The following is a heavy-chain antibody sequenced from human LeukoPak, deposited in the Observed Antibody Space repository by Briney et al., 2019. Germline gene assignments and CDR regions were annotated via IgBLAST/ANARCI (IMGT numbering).Heavy chain of an antibody. CDR1: GFTFSSYA. V-gene: IGHV3-30-3*01. CDR3: ARARLRSIYGMDV. CDR2: ISYDGSNK. J-gene: IGHJ6*02. D-gene: IGHD3-3*01. Sequence: GGSLRLSCAASGFTFSSYAMHWVRQAPGKGLEWVAVISYDGSNKYYADSVKGRFTISRDNSKNTLYLQMNSLRAEDTAVYYCARARLRSIYGMDVWGQGTTVTVSS.